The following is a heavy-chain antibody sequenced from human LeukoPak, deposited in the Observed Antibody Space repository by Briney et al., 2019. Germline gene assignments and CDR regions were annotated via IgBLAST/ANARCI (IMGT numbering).Heavy chain of an antibody. D-gene: IGHD3-22*01. CDR1: GFTFSSYG. J-gene: IGHJ4*02. V-gene: IGHV3-30*03. CDR3: ARGVTDYYYDSSGYLPN. Sequence: GRSLRLSCAASGFTFSSYGMHWVRQAPGKGLEWVAVISYDGSNKYYADSVKGRFTISRDNSKNTLYLQMNSLRAEDTAVYYCARGVTDYYYDSSGYLPNWGQGTLVTVSS. CDR2: ISYDGSNK.